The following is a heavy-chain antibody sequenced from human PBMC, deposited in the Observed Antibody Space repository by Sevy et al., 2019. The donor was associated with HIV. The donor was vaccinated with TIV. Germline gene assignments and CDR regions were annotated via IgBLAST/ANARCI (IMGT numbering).Heavy chain of an antibody. Sequence: GSLRLSCAASGFSFSSYGMHWVRQAPGKGLEWVALIWFDGSNSYYADSVKGRFTISRDTSKNTVYLQMNSLRAEDTAVYYCARDHEFYDYGDYGPTFFPDYWGQGNLVTVSS. CDR3: ARDHEFYDYGDYGPTFFPDY. J-gene: IGHJ4*02. V-gene: IGHV3-33*01. CDR2: IWFDGSNS. D-gene: IGHD4-17*01. CDR1: GFSFSSYG.